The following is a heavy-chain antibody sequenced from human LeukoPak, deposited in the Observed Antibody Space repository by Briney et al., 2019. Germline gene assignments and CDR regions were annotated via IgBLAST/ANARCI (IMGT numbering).Heavy chain of an antibody. Sequence: GGSLRLSCAASGFTFSSYAMSWVRQAPGKGLEWVSAISGSGGSTYYADSVKGRFTISRDNSKNTLYLQMNSLRAEDTAVYYCARDQQWLGDFDYWGQGTLVTVSS. D-gene: IGHD6-19*01. CDR3: ARDQQWLGDFDY. CDR2: ISGSGGST. J-gene: IGHJ4*02. CDR1: GFTFSSYA. V-gene: IGHV3-23*01.